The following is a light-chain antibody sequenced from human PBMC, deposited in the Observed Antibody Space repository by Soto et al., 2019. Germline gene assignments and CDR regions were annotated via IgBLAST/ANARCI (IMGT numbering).Light chain of an antibody. CDR2: DDS. V-gene: IGLV3-21*02. Sequence: SYELTQPPSVSAAPGQTARITCGGNNIGSKSVHWYQQKPGQAPVLVVSDDSDRPSGIPERFSGSNSGNTATLTISRVEAGDVAEFKCQFGATRSDPVVFGGGTKLPVL. CDR1: NIGSKS. J-gene: IGLJ2*01. CDR3: QFGATRSDPVV.